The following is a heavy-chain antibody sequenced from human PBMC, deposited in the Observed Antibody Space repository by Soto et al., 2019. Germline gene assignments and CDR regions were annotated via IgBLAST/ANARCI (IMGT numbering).Heavy chain of an antibody. CDR1: GFTFSSYS. V-gene: IGHV3-21*01. CDR3: ARDYSNYGGPPRAFDI. Sequence: EVQLVESGGGVVKPGGSLRLSCAASGFTFSSYSMNWVRQAPGKGLEWVSSISSSSSYIYYADSVKGRFTISRDNAKNLLYMQMSSQVAEDTGGYYCARDYSNYGGPPRAFDIWGQGTMVTVSS. CDR2: ISSSSSYI. D-gene: IGHD4-4*01. J-gene: IGHJ3*02.